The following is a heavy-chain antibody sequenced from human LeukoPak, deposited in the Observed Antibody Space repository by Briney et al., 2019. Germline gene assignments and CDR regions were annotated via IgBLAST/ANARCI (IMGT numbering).Heavy chain of an antibody. CDR1: GFTFSDYY. CDR2: ISSSGSII. D-gene: IGHD3-10*01. J-gene: IGHJ4*02. Sequence: GGSLRLSCAASGFTFSDYYMSWIRQAPGKGLEWVSYISSSGSIIYYADSVKGRFTISRDNAKNSLYLQMNSLRAEDTAVYYCARDLVVITMVRGFDYWGQGTLVTVSS. V-gene: IGHV3-11*04. CDR3: ARDLVVITMVRGFDY.